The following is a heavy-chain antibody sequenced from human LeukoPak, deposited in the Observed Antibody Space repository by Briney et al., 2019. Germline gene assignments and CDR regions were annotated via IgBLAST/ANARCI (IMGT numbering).Heavy chain of an antibody. CDR3: ATEVGSNNWFDP. V-gene: IGHV1-24*01. CDR2: FDPEDGET. Sequence: ASVKVSCKVSGYTLTELSMHWVRQAPGIGLEWMGGFDPEDGETIYAQKFQGGVTMTEDTSTDTAYMELSSLRSEDTAVYYCATEVGSNNWFDPWGQGTLVTVSS. D-gene: IGHD1-26*01. CDR1: GYTLTELS. J-gene: IGHJ5*02.